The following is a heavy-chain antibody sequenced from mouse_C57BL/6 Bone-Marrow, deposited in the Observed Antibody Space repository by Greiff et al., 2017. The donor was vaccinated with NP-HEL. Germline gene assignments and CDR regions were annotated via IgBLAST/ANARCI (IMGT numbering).Heavy chain of an antibody. J-gene: IGHJ4*01. CDR2: IYPGSGST. Sequence: QVQLQQPGAELVKPGASVKMSCKASGYTFTSYWITWVKQRPGQGLEWIGDIYPGSGSTNYNEKFKSKATLTVDTSSSTAYMQLSSLTSEDSAVYYSARFGTGTGYAMDYWGQGTSVTVSS. CDR3: ARFGTGTGYAMDY. D-gene: IGHD4-1*01. CDR1: GYTFTSYW. V-gene: IGHV1-55*01.